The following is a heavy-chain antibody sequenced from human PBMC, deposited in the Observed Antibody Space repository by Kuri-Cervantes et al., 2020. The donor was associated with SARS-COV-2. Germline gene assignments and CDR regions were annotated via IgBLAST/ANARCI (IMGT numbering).Heavy chain of an antibody. D-gene: IGHD1-26*01. CDR1: GFTFSSYA. CDR2: ISYDGSNK. CDR3: ARDGPLIVGATLGFIDY. V-gene: IGHV3-30*03. Sequence: GESLKISCAASGFTFSSYAMSWVRQAPGKGLEWVAVISYDGSNKYYADSVKGRFTISRDNSKNTLYLQMNSLRAEDTAVYYCARDGPLIVGATLGFIDYWGQGPLVPVSS. J-gene: IGHJ4*02.